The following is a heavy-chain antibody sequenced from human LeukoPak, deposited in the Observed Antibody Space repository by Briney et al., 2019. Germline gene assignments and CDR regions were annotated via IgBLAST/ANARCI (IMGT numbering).Heavy chain of an antibody. V-gene: IGHV4-38-2*01. D-gene: IGHD2-2*02. CDR1: GYSIRSGYD. J-gene: IGHJ4*02. CDR3: ARRICSSTSCYTGQFDY. Sequence: SETLSLTCAVWGYSIRSGYDWGWSGQRAGEGVGWIGKIYHTGSTYYNPSLNSRVTISVDTSKTQFSLKLSSLTAADTAVYYCARRICSSTSCYTGQFDYWGQGTLVTVSS. CDR2: IYHTGST.